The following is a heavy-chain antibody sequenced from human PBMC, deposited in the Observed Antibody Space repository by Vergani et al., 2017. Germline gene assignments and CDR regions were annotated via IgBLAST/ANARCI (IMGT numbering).Heavy chain of an antibody. CDR1: GFTFSSYG. CDR3: ARARGWFGESPPYDY. J-gene: IGHJ4*02. D-gene: IGHD3-10*01. V-gene: IGHV3-33*01. Sequence: QVQLVESGGGVVQPGRSLRLSCAASGFTFSSYGMHWVRQAPGKGLEWVAVIWYDGSNKYYADSVKGRFTISRDNSKNTLYLQMNSLRAEDTAVYYCARARGWFGESPPYDYWGQGTLVTVSS. CDR2: IWYDGSNK.